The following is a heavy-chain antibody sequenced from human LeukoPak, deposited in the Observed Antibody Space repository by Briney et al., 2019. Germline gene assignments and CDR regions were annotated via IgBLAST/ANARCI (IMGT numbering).Heavy chain of an antibody. CDR3: ATEDSNYAHFDY. V-gene: IGHV3-7*02. CDR1: GITFSTSW. D-gene: IGHD4-11*01. CDR2: IKQDGSEK. Sequence: QTGGSLRLSCAASGITFSTSWMAWVRQAPGKGLEWVAHIKQDGSEKYHVDSVKGRFTISRDNAKNSLYLQLNSLRAEDTAIYYCATEDSNYAHFDYWGQGALVTVSS. J-gene: IGHJ4*02.